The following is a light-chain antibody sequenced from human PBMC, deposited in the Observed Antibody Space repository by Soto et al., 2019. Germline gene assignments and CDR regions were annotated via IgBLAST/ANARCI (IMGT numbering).Light chain of an antibody. J-gene: IGLJ1*01. Sequence: QLVLTQSSSASASLGSSVKLTCTLSSGHTTYIIAWHQQQPGRAPRYLMKIEGSGSYNRGSGVPDRFSGSRSGADRDLTISNLQSEDEADYYCEAWDRNIHVFGPGTKVTVL. CDR1: SGHTTYI. CDR3: EAWDRNIHV. V-gene: IGLV4-60*03. CDR2: IEGSGSY.